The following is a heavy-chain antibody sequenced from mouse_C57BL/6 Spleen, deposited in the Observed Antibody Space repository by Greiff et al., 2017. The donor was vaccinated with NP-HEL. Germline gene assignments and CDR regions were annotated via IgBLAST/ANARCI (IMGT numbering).Heavy chain of an antibody. CDR3: ARRLGQGYYAMDY. CDR1: GFTFSDYG. Sequence: EVKVVESGGGLVKPGGSLKLSCAASGFTFSDYGMHWVRQAPEKGLEWVAYISSGSSTIYYADTVKGRFTISRDNAKNTLFLQMTSLRSEDTAMYYCARRLGQGYYAMDYWGQGTSVTVSS. D-gene: IGHD4-1*01. CDR2: ISSGSSTI. V-gene: IGHV5-17*01. J-gene: IGHJ4*01.